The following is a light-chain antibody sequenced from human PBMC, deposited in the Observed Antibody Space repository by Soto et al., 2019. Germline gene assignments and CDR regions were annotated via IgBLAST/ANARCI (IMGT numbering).Light chain of an antibody. V-gene: IGLV2-14*01. CDR2: EVS. CDR3: SSYTSISTLV. Sequence: QSALTQPASVSGSPGQSITISCTGTSSDVGGYNYVSWYQQHPGKAPKLMIYEVSNRPSGVSNRFSGYKSGNTASLTISGLQAEDEADYYCSSYTSISTLVFGGGTKLTVL. J-gene: IGLJ2*01. CDR1: SSDVGGYNY.